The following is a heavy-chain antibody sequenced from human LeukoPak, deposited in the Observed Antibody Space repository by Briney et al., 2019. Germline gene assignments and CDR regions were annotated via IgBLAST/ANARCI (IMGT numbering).Heavy chain of an antibody. J-gene: IGHJ4*02. CDR1: GYTFTSYY. Sequence: ASVKVSCKSSGYTFTSYYMHWVRQAPGQGLEWMGIINPSGGDTSYAQKFQGRLTMTRDTSTNTVYMELTSLRSEDTAVYYCAREVMDNLRFDYWGQGTLVTVSS. CDR3: AREVMDNLRFDY. CDR2: INPSGGDT. V-gene: IGHV1-46*01. D-gene: IGHD1-14*01.